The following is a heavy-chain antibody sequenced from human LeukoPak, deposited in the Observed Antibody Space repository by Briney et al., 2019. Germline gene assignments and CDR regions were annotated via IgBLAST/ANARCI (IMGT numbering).Heavy chain of an antibody. Sequence: SVTVSLTCAVYGGSFSGYYWSWIRQPPGKGLEWIGEINHSGSTNYIQSLKSRVTISVDTSNNQFSLKLSSVTAADTAVYYCARVGRFRYCSGGSCHYDWFDPWGQGTLVTVS. J-gene: IGHJ5*02. D-gene: IGHD2-15*01. CDR1: GGSFSGYY. V-gene: IGHV4-34*01. CDR3: ARVGRFRYCSGGSCHYDWFDP. CDR2: INHSGST.